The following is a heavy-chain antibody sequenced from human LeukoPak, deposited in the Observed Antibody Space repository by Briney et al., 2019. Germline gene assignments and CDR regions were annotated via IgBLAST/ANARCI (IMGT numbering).Heavy chain of an antibody. CDR1: GYDFTTNY. CDR2: INPSVGST. J-gene: IGHJ4*02. Sequence: ASVKVACKASGYDFTTNYIHWVRQAPAQGLQWMGTINPSVGSTTYGQRFRGRVTMTRDTSTATVYMDLSSLTSEDTAIYYCAKGYCTGASCYVLDSWGQGTLVTVSS. V-gene: IGHV1-46*01. D-gene: IGHD2-15*01. CDR3: AKGYCTGASCYVLDS.